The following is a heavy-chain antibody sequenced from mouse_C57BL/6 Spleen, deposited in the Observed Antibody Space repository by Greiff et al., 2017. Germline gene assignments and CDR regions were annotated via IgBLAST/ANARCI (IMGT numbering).Heavy chain of an antibody. V-gene: IGHV1-9*01. CDR3: ARCGQQLRRPWFAY. CDR1: GYTFTGYW. J-gene: IGHJ3*01. CDR2: ILPGSGST. Sequence: VQLQQPGAELMKPGASVKLSCKASGYTFTGYWIAWVKQRPGHGLEWIGEILPGSGSTNYNEKFKGKATFAADTSSNAAYMQLSSLTTEDSAVYCCARCGQQLRRPWFAYWGQGTLVTVSA. D-gene: IGHD3-2*02.